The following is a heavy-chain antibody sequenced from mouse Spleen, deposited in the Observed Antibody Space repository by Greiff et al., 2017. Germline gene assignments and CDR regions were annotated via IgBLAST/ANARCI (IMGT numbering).Heavy chain of an antibody. V-gene: IGHV1-4*01. D-gene: IGHD1-1*02. Sequence: QVQLQQSGAELARPGASVKMSCKASGYTFTSYTMHWVKQRPGQGLEWIGYINPSSGYTKYNQKFKDKATLTADKSSSTAYMQLSGLTSEDSAVYYCARGGYGDYFDDWGQGTTLTVSS. J-gene: IGHJ2*01. CDR2: INPSSGYT. CDR3: ARGGYGDYFDD. CDR1: GYTFTSYT.